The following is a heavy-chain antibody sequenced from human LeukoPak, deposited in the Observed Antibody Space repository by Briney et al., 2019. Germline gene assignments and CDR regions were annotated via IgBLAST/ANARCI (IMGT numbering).Heavy chain of an antibody. CDR3: AKRVPGSAFDI. D-gene: IGHD3-10*01. Sequence: GGSLRLSCAASGFTFSSYAMSWVRQAPGKGLERVSAFTGSGGGTYYADSVKGRFTISRDNSRNTLYLQMNSLRADDTAIYYCAKRVPGSAFDIWGQGTMVTVSS. J-gene: IGHJ3*02. CDR2: FTGSGGGT. V-gene: IGHV3-23*01. CDR1: GFTFSSYA.